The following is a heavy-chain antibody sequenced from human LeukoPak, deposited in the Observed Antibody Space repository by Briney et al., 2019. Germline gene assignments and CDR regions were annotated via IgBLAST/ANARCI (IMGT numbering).Heavy chain of an antibody. Sequence: GASVKVSSKASAYTFTSYGISWVRQAPGHGLEWMGWISAYNGNTNYAQKLQGRVTMTTDTSTSTVYMELRSLRSEDTAVYYCARAHLKTTVTTTDYWGQGTLVTVSS. V-gene: IGHV1-18*01. D-gene: IGHD4-17*01. CDR2: ISAYNGNT. CDR1: AYTFTSYG. CDR3: ARAHLKTTVTTTDY. J-gene: IGHJ4*02.